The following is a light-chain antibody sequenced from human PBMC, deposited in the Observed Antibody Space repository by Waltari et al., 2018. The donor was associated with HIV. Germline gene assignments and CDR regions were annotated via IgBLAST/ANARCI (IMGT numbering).Light chain of an antibody. V-gene: IGLV1-40*01. Sequence: QSVLTQPPSVSGAPGQRVTISCTGSRSTLGAGYDVHWDQQLPGTAPKLLIYGNSKLPSGVPDRFSGSKSGTSASLASTGLQAEDEADYDCQSYDSSLSGYVFGTGTKVTVL. CDR2: GNS. CDR3: QSYDSSLSGYV. CDR1: RSTLGAGYD. J-gene: IGLJ1*01.